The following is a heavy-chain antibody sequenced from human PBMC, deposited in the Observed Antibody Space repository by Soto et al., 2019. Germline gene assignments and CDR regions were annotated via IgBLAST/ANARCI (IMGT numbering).Heavy chain of an antibody. CDR3: YRMRGSGSYVAYSFGS. CDR1: GGSISNGGYY. J-gene: IGHJ5*01. D-gene: IGHD3-10*01. V-gene: IGHV4-31*03. CDR2: IHYSGST. Sequence: SETQSLTCTVSGGSISNGGYYWNWVRQHPGKGLEWIGYIHYSGSTWYNPSLESRVTISVDTSKDQFSLKLRSVTAADTAVYYCYRMRGSGSYVAYSFGSWGQGTLVTVSS.